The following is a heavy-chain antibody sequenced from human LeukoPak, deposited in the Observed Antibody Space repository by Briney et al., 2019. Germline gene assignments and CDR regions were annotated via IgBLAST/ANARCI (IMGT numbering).Heavy chain of an antibody. D-gene: IGHD3-22*01. Sequence: PSETMSLTCAVYGGSFSGYYWSWIRQPPGKGLEWIGEINHSGSTNYNPSLKSRVTISVDTSKNQFSLKLSSVTAADTAVYYCARGGYYYDSSGYYHFDYWGQGTLVTVSS. V-gene: IGHV4-34*01. CDR2: INHSGST. CDR1: GGSFSGYY. CDR3: ARGGYYYDSSGYYHFDY. J-gene: IGHJ4*02.